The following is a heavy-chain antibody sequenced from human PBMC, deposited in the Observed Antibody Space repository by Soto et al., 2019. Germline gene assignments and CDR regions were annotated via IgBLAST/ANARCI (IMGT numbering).Heavy chain of an antibody. CDR3: ARELADKLKSYDAFAI. D-gene: IGHD3-9*01. CDR2: IYHTGST. V-gene: IGHV4-61*01. J-gene: IGHJ3*02. Sequence: SATLSLTCTVSGGSVSSGSHYWIWIRQPPGKGLEWIAYIYHTGSTNYNPSLKSRVTISVDMSKNQVSLRLDSVTAADTAMYYCARELADKLKSYDAFAICGQGATV. CDR1: GGSVSSGSHY.